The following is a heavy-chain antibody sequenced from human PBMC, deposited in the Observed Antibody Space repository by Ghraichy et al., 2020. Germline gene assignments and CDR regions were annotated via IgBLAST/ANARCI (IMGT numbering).Heavy chain of an antibody. CDR2: ISSSSSTI. CDR3: ARAYTIFGSYYFDY. D-gene: IGHD3-3*01. J-gene: IGHJ4*02. CDR1: GFTFSSYS. V-gene: IGHV3-48*04. Sequence: GESLNISCAASGFTFSSYSMNWVRQAPGKGLEWVSYISSSSSTIYYADSVKGRFTISRDNAKNSLYLQMYSLRAEDTAVYYCARAYTIFGSYYFDYWGQGTLVTVSS.